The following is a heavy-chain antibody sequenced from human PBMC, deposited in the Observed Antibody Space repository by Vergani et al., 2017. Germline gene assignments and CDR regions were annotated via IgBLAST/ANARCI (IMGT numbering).Heavy chain of an antibody. CDR2: INHSGST. V-gene: IGHV4-34*01. Sequence: QVQLQQWGEGLLKPSETLSLTCAVYGGSFSGYYWSWIRQPPGKGLEWIGEINHSGSTNYNPSLKSRVTISVDTSKNQFSLKLSAVTAADTAVYYCARDHGVSSSGLNYWGQGTLVTVSS. D-gene: IGHD6-19*01. J-gene: IGHJ4*02. CDR1: GGSFSGYY. CDR3: ARDHGVSSSGLNY.